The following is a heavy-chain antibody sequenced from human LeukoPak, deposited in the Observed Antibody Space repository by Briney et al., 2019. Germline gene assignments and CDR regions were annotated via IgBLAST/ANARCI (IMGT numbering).Heavy chain of an antibody. CDR2: INHSGST. CDR3: ARGYSYGYVKGSSDY. V-gene: IGHV4-38-2*02. Sequence: PSETLSLTCTVSGYSISSGYYWSWIRQPPGKGLEWIGEINHSGSTNYNPSLKSRVTISVDTSKNQFSLKLSSVTAADTAVYYCARGYSYGYVKGSSDYWGQGTLVTVSS. J-gene: IGHJ4*02. D-gene: IGHD5-18*01. CDR1: GYSISSGYY.